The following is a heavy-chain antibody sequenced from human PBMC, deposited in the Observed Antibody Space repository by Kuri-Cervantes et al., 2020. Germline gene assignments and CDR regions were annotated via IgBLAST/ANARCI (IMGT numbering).Heavy chain of an antibody. CDR3: ARDFDSSGKLGDY. V-gene: IGHV3-30*01. Sequence: GESLKISCAASGFTFSSYAMHWVRQAPGKGLEWVAVISYDGSNKYYADSVKGRFTISRDNSKNTLYLQMNSLRAEDTAMYYCARDFDSSGKLGDYWGQGTLVTVSS. D-gene: IGHD3-22*01. J-gene: IGHJ4*02. CDR2: ISYDGSNK. CDR1: GFTFSSYA.